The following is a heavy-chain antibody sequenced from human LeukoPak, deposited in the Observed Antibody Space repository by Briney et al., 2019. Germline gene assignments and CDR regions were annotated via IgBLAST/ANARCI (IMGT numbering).Heavy chain of an antibody. J-gene: IGHJ4*02. CDR3: SRESGPFCPFGY. V-gene: IGHV4/OR15-8*02. CDR2: ISLAGQT. D-gene: IGHD1-26*01. Sequence: PSETLSLTCGVSDGSISGTNWWSWVRQPPGQGLEWIGEISLAGQTNYNPSLNGRVTMSLDKSSNQLSLHLTSVTAADTATYFCSRESGPFCPFGYWGQGTLVTVSS. CDR1: DGSISGTNW.